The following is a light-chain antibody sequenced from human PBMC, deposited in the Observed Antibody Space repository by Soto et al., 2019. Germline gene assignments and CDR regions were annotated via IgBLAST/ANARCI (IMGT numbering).Light chain of an antibody. V-gene: IGKV3-20*01. CDR1: QVVSSSY. CDR3: PQADPPERP. J-gene: IGKJ1*01. Sequence: EIVLTQSPGALSLSAGERATLSCRASQVVSSSYLAWYQQKPGQAPRLLIYAASSLQSGVPSRFSGSGSGTDFTLTITSLQPEDFATYLCPQADPPERPFGNGTTVDIK. CDR2: AAS.